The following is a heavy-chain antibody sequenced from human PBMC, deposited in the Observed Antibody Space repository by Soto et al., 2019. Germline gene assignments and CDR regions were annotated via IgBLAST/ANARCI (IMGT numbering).Heavy chain of an antibody. CDR2: IYYSGIT. CDR1: GGSISSGVYY. D-gene: IGHD6-13*01. CDR3: ARAYSSSWYLDY. V-gene: IGHV4-31*03. J-gene: IGHJ4*02. Sequence: PSETLSLTCTVSGGSISSGVYYWSWIRQHPGKGLEWIGYIYYSGITYYNPSLKSRVTISVDTSKNQFSPKLSSVTAADTAVYYCARAYSSSWYLDYWGQGTPVTVSS.